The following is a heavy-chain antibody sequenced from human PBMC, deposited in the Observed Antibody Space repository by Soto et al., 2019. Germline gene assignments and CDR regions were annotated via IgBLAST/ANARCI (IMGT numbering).Heavy chain of an antibody. J-gene: IGHJ6*02. CDR2: IYHSGST. V-gene: IGHV4-4*02. CDR1: GGSISSSNW. Sequence: QVQLQESGPGLVKPSGTLSLTCAVSGGSISSSNWWSWVRQPPGKGLEWIGEIYHSGSTNYNPSLKSRVTISVDKSKNQFSLKLSSVTAADTAVYYCARDRRRITMVRGVIIHYYYYYGMDVWGQGTTVTVSS. D-gene: IGHD3-10*01. CDR3: ARDRRRITMVRGVIIHYYYYYGMDV.